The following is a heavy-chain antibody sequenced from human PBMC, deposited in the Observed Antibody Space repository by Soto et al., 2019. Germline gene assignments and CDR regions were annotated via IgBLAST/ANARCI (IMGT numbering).Heavy chain of an antibody. Sequence: QLQLQQSGPGLVKPSETLSLTCTVSGGSISSSSYYWGWIRQPPGKGLEWIGSIYYSGSTYYNPSLKSRVTIPVDTSKTQFSLKLSSVTAADTAVYYCARHEVLPPHRYCSGCSCYSNQNWFDPWGQGTLVTVSS. D-gene: IGHD2-15*01. CDR2: IYYSGST. CDR3: ARHEVLPPHRYCSGCSCYSNQNWFDP. CDR1: GGSISSSSYY. V-gene: IGHV4-39*01. J-gene: IGHJ5*02.